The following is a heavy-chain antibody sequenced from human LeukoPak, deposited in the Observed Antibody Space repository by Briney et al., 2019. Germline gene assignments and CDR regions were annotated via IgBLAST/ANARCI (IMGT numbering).Heavy chain of an antibody. V-gene: IGHV3-23*01. D-gene: IGHD3-10*01. CDR2: ISGSGGST. CDR1: GFTFSSYA. J-gene: IGHJ4*02. Sequence: GGSLRLSCAASGFTFSSYAMSWVSQAPGKGLEWVSAISGSGGSTYYADSVKGRFTISRDNSKNTLYLQMNSLRAEDTAVYYCAKDVRFGTPTPGYFDYWGQGTLVTVSS. CDR3: AKDVRFGTPTPGYFDY.